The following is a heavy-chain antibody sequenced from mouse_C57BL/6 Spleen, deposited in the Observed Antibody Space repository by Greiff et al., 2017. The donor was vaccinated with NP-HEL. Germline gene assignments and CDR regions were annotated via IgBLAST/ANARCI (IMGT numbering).Heavy chain of an antibody. CDR3: AREGAYYSNYAWFAY. CDR1: GYTFTSYW. V-gene: IGHV1-61*01. Sequence: VQLQQPGAELVRPGSSVKLSCKASGYTFTSYWMDWVKQRPGQGLEWIGNIYPSDSETHYNQKFKDKATLTVDKSSSTAYMQLSSLTSEDSAVYYCAREGAYYSNYAWFAYWGQGTLVTVSA. D-gene: IGHD2-5*01. J-gene: IGHJ3*01. CDR2: IYPSDSET.